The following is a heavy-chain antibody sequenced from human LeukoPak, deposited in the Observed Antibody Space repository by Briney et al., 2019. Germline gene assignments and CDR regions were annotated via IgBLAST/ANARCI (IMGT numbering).Heavy chain of an antibody. CDR2: MSYDGSNK. D-gene: IGHD5-18*01. CDR1: GFTFSSYA. CDR3: ARDWSVRGYSYGYGMDV. V-gene: IGHV3-30-3*01. Sequence: GGSLRLSCAASGFTFSSYAMHWVRQARGKGLEWVAVMSYDGSNKYFADSVKGRFTISRDNSKYTLYLQMNSLRAEDTAVYYCARDWSVRGYSYGYGMDVWGQGTTVTVSS. J-gene: IGHJ6*02.